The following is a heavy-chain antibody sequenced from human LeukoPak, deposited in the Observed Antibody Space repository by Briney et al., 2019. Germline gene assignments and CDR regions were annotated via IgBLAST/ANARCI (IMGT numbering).Heavy chain of an antibody. Sequence: SETLSLTCAVYGGSFIGYYWSWIRQPPGKGLERIGEINHSGSTNYNPSLKSRVTISVDTSKNQFSLKLSSVTAADTAVYYCARVGFWSGINPPVYWYFDLWGRGTLVTVSS. J-gene: IGHJ2*01. CDR1: GGSFIGYY. CDR2: INHSGST. V-gene: IGHV4-34*01. CDR3: ARVGFWSGINPPVYWYFDL. D-gene: IGHD3-3*01.